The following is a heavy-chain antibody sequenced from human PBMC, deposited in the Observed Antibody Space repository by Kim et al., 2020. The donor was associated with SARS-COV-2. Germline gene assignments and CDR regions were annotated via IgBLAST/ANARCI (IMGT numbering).Heavy chain of an antibody. Sequence: VKGRCTIARDNARNSLYLQMNSLRAEDTALYYCAREPFDILTGYYKGLDYWGQGTLVTVSS. V-gene: IGHV3-20*03. D-gene: IGHD3-9*01. J-gene: IGHJ4*02. CDR3: AREPFDILTGYYKGLDY.